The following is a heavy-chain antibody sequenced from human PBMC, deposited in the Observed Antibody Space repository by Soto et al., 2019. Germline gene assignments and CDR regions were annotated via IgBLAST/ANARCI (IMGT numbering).Heavy chain of an antibody. V-gene: IGHV3-7*05. CDR3: ARDPFYDFWSGYHYYYGMDV. CDR1: GFTFSSYW. CDR2: IKQDGSEK. D-gene: IGHD3-3*01. Sequence: GGSLRLSCAASGFTFSSYWMSWVRQAPGKGLEWVANIKQDGSEKYYVDSVKGRFTISRDNAKNSLYLQMNSLRAEDTAVYYCARDPFYDFWSGYHYYYGMDVWGQGTTVTVSS. J-gene: IGHJ6*02.